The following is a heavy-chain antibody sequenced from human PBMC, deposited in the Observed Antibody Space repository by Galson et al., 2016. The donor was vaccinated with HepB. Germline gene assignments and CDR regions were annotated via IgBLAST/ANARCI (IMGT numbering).Heavy chain of an antibody. V-gene: IGHV3-64*01. CDR3: VRGSTTASSSGWYDRNWFDP. D-gene: IGHD6-19*01. CDR2: ISSSGLST. J-gene: IGHJ5*02. CDR1: GFTFRNFP. Sequence: SLRLSCVASGFTFRNFPMHWVRQAPGKGLEYVSGISSSGLSTSYANSVKGRFTISRDNSKNTLLLQVGSLRVEDIAIYYCVRGSTTASSSGWYDRNWFDPWGQGTLVTVSS.